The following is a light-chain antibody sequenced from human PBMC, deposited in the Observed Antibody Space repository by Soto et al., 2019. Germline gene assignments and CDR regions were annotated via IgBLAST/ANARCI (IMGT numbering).Light chain of an antibody. CDR2: EVS. CDR3: SSYTSSTTYV. Sequence: QSALTQPASVSGSPGQSITISCTGTSRDVGGYNYVSWYQQRPGEAPKLMIYEVSNRPSGVSNRFSGSKAGNTASLTISGLQAEDEADYYCSSYTSSTTYVFGTGTKLTVL. CDR1: SRDVGGYNY. J-gene: IGLJ1*01. V-gene: IGLV2-14*01.